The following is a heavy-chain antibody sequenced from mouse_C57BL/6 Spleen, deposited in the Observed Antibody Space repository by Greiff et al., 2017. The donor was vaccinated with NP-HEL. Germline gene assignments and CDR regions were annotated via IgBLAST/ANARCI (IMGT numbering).Heavy chain of an antibody. CDR1: GFSLTSYG. Sequence: VKLVESGPGLVQPSQSLSITCTVSGFSLTSYGVHWVRQSPGKGLEWLGVIWSGGSTDYNAAFISRLSISKDNSKSQVFFKMNSLQADDTAIYYCARKAYYSNYDYAMDYWGQGTSVTVAS. V-gene: IGHV2-2*01. J-gene: IGHJ4*01. CDR2: IWSGGST. CDR3: ARKAYYSNYDYAMDY. D-gene: IGHD2-5*01.